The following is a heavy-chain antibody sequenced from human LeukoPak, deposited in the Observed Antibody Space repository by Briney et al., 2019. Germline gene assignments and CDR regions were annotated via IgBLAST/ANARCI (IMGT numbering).Heavy chain of an antibody. J-gene: IGHJ4*02. Sequence: ASVKVSCKASGYTFTGHSIHWVRQAPGQGLEWMATINPDSGDTNYAQKFQDRVTVTRDTSVSTAYMDLSRLRSDDTAVYYCARYEGGTRFDYWGQGTLVTVSS. D-gene: IGHD1-7*01. CDR3: ARYEGGTRFDY. V-gene: IGHV1-2*02. CDR1: GYTFTGHS. CDR2: INPDSGDT.